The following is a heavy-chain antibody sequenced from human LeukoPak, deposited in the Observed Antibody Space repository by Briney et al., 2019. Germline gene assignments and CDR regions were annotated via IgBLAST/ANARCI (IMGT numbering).Heavy chain of an antibody. J-gene: IGHJ4*02. V-gene: IGHV3-23*01. CDR3: AKGVAGYCSSTSCYLFDY. D-gene: IGHD2-2*01. Sequence: GGSLRLSCAASGFTFSSYGMSWGRQAPGKGLEWVSAISGSGGSTYYADSGKGRFTISRDNSKNTLYLQMNSLRAEDTAVYYCAKGVAGYCSSTSCYLFDYWGQGTLVTVSS. CDR2: ISGSGGST. CDR1: GFTFSSYG.